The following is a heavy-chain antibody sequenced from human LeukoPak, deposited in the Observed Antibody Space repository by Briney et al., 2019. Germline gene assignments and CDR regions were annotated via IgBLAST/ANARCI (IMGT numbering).Heavy chain of an antibody. CDR2: INYSGST. CDR1: GDSISSDY. J-gene: IGHJ4*02. V-gene: IGHV4-59*01. D-gene: IGHD3-10*01. CDR3: ARQGAGVPFDS. Sequence: SEILSLTCTVSGDSISSDYWSWIRQSPGTGLEWIGYINYSGSTNYSPSLKSRVTISVDTSKRQFSLKLTSVTAADTAVYYCARQGAGVPFDSWGRGTLVTVSS.